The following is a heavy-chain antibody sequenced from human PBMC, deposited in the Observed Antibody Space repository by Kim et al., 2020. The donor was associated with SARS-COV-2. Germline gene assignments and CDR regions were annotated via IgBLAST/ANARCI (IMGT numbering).Heavy chain of an antibody. J-gene: IGHJ2*01. CDR1: GYTFNLYG. CDR3: SGGVDTAGFPGWYYDL. D-gene: IGHD5-18*01. CDR2: ISAYNGNT. V-gene: IGHV1-18*01. Sequence: ASVKVSCKASGYTFNLYGITWVRQAPGQGLERMGWISAYNGNTKYPQKFEGRVTMTIDTPTTTAYMELRSLRFDDTAVYYCSGGVDTAGFPGWYYDLWERGTLVTVAS.